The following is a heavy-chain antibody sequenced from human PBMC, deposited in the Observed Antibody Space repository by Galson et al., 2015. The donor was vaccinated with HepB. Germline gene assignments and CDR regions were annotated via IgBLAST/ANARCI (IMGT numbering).Heavy chain of an antibody. V-gene: IGHV3-66*01. CDR2: MYSGGST. J-gene: IGHJ6*02. CDR3: AREDRGDCYYYGMDV. CDR1: GLTVSSNY. Sequence: SLRLSCAASGLTVSSNYMSWVRQAPGKGLEWVSLMYSGGSTYYADSVKGRFTISRDNSKNTLHLQMNSLRVEDTAVYYCAREDRGDCYYYGMDVWGQGTTVTVSS.